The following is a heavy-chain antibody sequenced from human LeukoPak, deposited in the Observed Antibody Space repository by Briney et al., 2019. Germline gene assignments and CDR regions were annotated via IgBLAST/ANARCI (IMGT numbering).Heavy chain of an antibody. D-gene: IGHD5-18*01. CDR3: ARVYSYGYFDY. CDR2: ISSSSSYT. CDR1: GFTFSDYY. J-gene: IGHJ4*02. V-gene: IGHV3-11*06. Sequence: GGSLRLSCAASGFTFSDYYMSWIRQAPGKGLEWVSYISSSSSYTNYADSVKGRFTISRDNAKDSLYLQMNSLRAEDTAVYYCARVYSYGYFDYWGQGTLVTVSS.